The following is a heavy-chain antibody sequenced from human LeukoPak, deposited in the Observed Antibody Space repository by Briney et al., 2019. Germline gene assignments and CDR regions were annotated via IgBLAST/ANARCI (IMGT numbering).Heavy chain of an antibody. CDR1: GFTFSSYW. CDR2: IKQDGSEK. Sequence: GGSLRLSCAASGFTFSSYWMSWVRQAPGKGLEWVANIKQDGSEKYYVDSVKGRFTISRDNAKNSLYLQMNSLRAEDTAVYYCAGSAVTSDFDYWGQGTLVTVSS. V-gene: IGHV3-7*01. CDR3: AGSAVTSDFDY. D-gene: IGHD4-17*01. J-gene: IGHJ4*02.